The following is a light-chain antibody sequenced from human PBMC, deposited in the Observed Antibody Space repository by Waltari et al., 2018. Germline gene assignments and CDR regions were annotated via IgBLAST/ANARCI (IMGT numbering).Light chain of an antibody. J-gene: IGLJ1*01. Sequence: QSALTQPASVSGSPGQSITISCTGTSSDVGAYNYVSWYQQHPGKAPKLMIYEVYNRPSGVSHRCSGSKSGNTASLTISGLQAEDEADYYCNSYTSSTTQVFGTGTKVTVL. CDR2: EVY. V-gene: IGLV2-14*01. CDR3: NSYTSSTTQV. CDR1: SSDVGAYNY.